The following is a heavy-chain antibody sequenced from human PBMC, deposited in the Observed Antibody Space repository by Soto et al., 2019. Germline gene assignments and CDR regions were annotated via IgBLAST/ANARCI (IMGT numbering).Heavy chain of an antibody. D-gene: IGHD3-3*01. Sequence: PGKGLECIGYIYYSGSTNYNPSLKSRVTISVDTSKNQFSLKLSSVTAADTAVYYCAKATEYFFFQAEDGIRDTVPVSAFLLNRSSDL. V-gene: IGHV4-59*01. CDR2: IYYSGST. CDR3: AKATEYFFFQAEDGIRDTVPVSAFLLNRSSDL. J-gene: IGHJ2*01.